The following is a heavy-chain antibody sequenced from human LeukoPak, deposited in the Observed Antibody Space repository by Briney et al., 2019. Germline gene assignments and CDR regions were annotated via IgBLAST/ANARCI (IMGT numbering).Heavy chain of an antibody. CDR1: GYTFTGYY. Sequence: ASVKVSCKASGYTFTGYYMHWVRQAPAQGLEWMGWINPNSGGTNYAQKFQGRVTMTRDTSISTAYMELSRLRSDDTAVYYCARGTPMVTIFRYWGQGTLVTVSS. V-gene: IGHV1-2*02. CDR3: ARGTPMVTIFRY. D-gene: IGHD3-3*01. CDR2: INPNSGGT. J-gene: IGHJ4*02.